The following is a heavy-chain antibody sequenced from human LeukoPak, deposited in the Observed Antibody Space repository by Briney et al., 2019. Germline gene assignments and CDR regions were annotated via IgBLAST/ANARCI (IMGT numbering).Heavy chain of an antibody. CDR1: GFTFSSYA. D-gene: IGHD3-9*01. CDR3: ARDGGYFDTTGYYFDY. J-gene: IGHJ4*02. Sequence: GGSLRLSCAASGFTFSSYAMHWVRQAPGKGLEWVAVISYDGSNKYYADSVKGRFTISRDNAKNSLYLEMNSLRAEDTAVYYCARDGGYFDTTGYYFDYWGQGTLVTVSS. CDR2: ISYDGSNK. V-gene: IGHV3-30*07.